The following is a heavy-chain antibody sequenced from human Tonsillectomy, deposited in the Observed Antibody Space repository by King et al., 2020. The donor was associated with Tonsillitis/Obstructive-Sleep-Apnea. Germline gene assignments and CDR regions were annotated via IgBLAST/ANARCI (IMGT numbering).Heavy chain of an antibody. CDR1: GYTFTSYD. V-gene: IGHV1-18*01. CDR2: SRPKNGDT. J-gene: IGHJ1*01. Sequence: VQLVQSGAEVKKPGASVKVSCRASGYTFTSYDITWVRQAPGQGLEWMGWSRPKNGDTNYAQKLQGRVTMTSATSTSTAYMELRSLRSDDTAVYYCASDYYDSSGYYHGYYQHWGQGTLVTVSS. CDR3: ASDYYDSSGYYHGYYQH. D-gene: IGHD3-22*01.